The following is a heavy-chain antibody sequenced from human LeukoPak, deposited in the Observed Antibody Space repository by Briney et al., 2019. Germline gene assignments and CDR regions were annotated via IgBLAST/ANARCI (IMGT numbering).Heavy chain of an antibody. CDR2: IYYSGST. CDR3: ARDSSRGNYDSSGFDY. Sequence: SETLSLTCTVSGGXISSGGYYWSWIRQHPGKGLEWIGYIYYSGSTYYNPSLKSRVTMSVDTSKNQFSLKLSSVTAADTAVYYCARDSSRGNYDSSGFDYWGQGTLVTVSS. J-gene: IGHJ4*02. D-gene: IGHD3-22*01. CDR1: GGXISSGGYY. V-gene: IGHV4-31*03.